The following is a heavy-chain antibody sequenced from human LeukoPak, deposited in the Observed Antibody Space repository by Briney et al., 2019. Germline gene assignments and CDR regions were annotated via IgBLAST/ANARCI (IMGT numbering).Heavy chain of an antibody. D-gene: IGHD6-13*01. J-gene: IGHJ5*02. CDR3: ARVSSWYLGHNWFDP. Sequence: PSETLSLTCAVYGGSFSGYYWSWIRQPPGKGLEWIGEINHSGSTNYNPSLKSRVTISVDTSKNQFSLKLSSVTAADTAVYYCARVSSWYLGHNWFDPWGQGTLVTVSS. CDR2: INHSGST. V-gene: IGHV4-34*01. CDR1: GGSFSGYY.